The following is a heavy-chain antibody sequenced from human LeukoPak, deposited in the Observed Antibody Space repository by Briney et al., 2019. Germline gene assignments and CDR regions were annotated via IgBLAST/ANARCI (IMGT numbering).Heavy chain of an antibody. V-gene: IGHV3-30*04. J-gene: IGHJ4*02. CDR3: ARGRSRFNSSWYVLDY. CDR2: ISYDGSNK. D-gene: IGHD6-13*01. CDR1: GFTFSSYA. Sequence: GRSLRLSCAASGFTFSSYAMHWVRQAPGKGLEWVAVISYDGSNKYYADSVKGRFTISRDNSKNTLYLQMNSLRAEDTAVYYCARGRSRFNSSWYVLDYWGQGTLVTVSS.